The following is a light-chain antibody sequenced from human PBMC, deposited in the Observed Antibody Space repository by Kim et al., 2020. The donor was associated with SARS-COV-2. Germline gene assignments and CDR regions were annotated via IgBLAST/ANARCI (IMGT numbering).Light chain of an antibody. CDR3: QQLHTYPLT. V-gene: IGKV1-9*01. CDR2: AAS. CDR1: QGISRD. Sequence: ILLTQSPSSLSASVGDRVTITCRASQGISRDLAWYQQKPGNPPKLLIYAASTLQSGVPSRFSGSGSGTEFTLTITSLQPEDFATYSCQQLHTYPLTFGPGTKVDIK. J-gene: IGKJ3*01.